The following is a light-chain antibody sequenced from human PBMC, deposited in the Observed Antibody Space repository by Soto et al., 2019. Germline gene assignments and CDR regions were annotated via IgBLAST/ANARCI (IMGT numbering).Light chain of an antibody. V-gene: IGLV1-40*01. J-gene: IGLJ3*02. Sequence: QSVLTQPPSVSGAPGQTVTISCTGSSSNIGAGYNVHWYQQVPGTAPKLLIYGDSNRPSGVPDRFSGSKSGTSASLAITGLQAEDEADYYCQSYASSLSGWLFGGGTKVTVL. CDR3: QSYASSLSGWL. CDR2: GDS. CDR1: SSNIGAGYN.